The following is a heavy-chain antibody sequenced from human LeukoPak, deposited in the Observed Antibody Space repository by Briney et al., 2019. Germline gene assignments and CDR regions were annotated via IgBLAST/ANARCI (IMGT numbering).Heavy chain of an antibody. Sequence: PSETLSLTCVVSGYSISNDYYWGWIRQPPGKGLEWIGNIYHSGGSYYNPSLKSRVTILVDTSKNQFSLKLSSVTAADTAVYYCAKDINSSGWYIDAFDIWGQGTMVTVSS. V-gene: IGHV4-38-2*02. CDR2: IYHSGGS. CDR3: AKDINSSGWYIDAFDI. CDR1: GYSISNDYY. D-gene: IGHD6-19*01. J-gene: IGHJ3*02.